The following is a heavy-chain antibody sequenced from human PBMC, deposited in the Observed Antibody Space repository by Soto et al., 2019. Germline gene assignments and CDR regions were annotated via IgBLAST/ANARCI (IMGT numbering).Heavy chain of an antibody. Sequence: SETLSLTCTVSGGSISSGGYYWSWIRQHPGKGLEWIGYIYYSGSTYYNPSLKSRVTISVDTSKNQFSLKLSSVTAADTAVYYCARDTTLDTAMGFDYWGQGTLVTVSS. CDR1: GGSISSGGYY. J-gene: IGHJ4*02. V-gene: IGHV4-31*03. D-gene: IGHD5-18*01. CDR2: IYYSGST. CDR3: ARDTTLDTAMGFDY.